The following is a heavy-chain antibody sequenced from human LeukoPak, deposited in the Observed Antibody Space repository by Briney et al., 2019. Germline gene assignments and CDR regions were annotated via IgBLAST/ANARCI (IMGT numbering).Heavy chain of an antibody. CDR1: DGSISSGSYY. V-gene: IGHV4-61*02. D-gene: IGHD2-15*01. Sequence: SSETLSLTCTVSDGSISSGSYYWSWIRQPAGKGLEWVGRIYTSGGPNYNPSLKSRVTISVDTSKNQFSLKLTSVTAADPAVYYCARDVNGFNFGSAFVVGAQGTMATVSS. CDR3: ARDVNGFNFGSAFVV. CDR2: IYTSGGP. J-gene: IGHJ3*01.